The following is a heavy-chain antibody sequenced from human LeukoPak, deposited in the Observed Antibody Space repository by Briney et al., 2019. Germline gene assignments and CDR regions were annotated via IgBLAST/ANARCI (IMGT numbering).Heavy chain of an antibody. V-gene: IGHV4-34*01. Sequence: SETLSLTCAVYGGSFSDYFWGWIRQPPGKGLEWIGEINHSGRTYYNPSLKSRVTISVDTSKNQFSLNLSSVTAADTAVYYCARRGRDYGSGSYYSHWGQGTLVTVSS. CDR3: ARRGRDYGSGSYYSH. J-gene: IGHJ4*02. CDR1: GGSFSDYF. CDR2: INHSGRT. D-gene: IGHD3-10*01.